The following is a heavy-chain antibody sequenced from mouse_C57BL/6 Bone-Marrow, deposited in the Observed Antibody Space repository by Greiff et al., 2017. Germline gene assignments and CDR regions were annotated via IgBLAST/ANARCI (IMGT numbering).Heavy chain of an antibody. Sequence: VQLQQSGPGLVQPSQSLSITCTVSGFSLTSYGVHWVRQSPGKGLEWLGVIWSGGNTDYNAAFISRLSISKDNSKSQVFFKMNSLQADDTAIYYCARNYGQLRLPAYWGQGTLVTVAA. CDR3: ARNYGQLRLPAY. J-gene: IGHJ3*01. D-gene: IGHD3-2*02. CDR1: GFSLTSYG. V-gene: IGHV2-2*01. CDR2: IWSGGNT.